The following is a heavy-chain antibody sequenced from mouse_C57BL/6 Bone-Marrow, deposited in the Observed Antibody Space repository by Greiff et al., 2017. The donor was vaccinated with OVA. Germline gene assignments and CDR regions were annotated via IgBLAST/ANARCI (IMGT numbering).Heavy chain of an antibody. CDR2: IDPRSGNT. D-gene: IGHD2-12*01. CDR1: GYTFTSYG. V-gene: IGHV1-81*01. J-gene: IGHJ3*01. CDR3: DDYSPRFAY. Sequence: VQLQQSGAELARPGASVKLSCKASGYTFTSYGISWVKQRTGQGLEWIGEIDPRSGNTYYNEKFKGKATLTADKSSSTAYMELRSLTSEDSAVYVCDDYSPRFAYWGQGTLVTVAA.